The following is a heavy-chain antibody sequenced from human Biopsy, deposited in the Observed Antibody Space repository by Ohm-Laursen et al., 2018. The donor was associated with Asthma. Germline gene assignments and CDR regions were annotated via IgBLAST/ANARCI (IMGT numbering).Heavy chain of an antibody. CDR1: GDSITSGGCC. V-gene: IGHV4-31*03. D-gene: IGHD3-22*01. CDR3: ARRWRSYDSSNYYLDQ. Sequence: TLSLTCTVSGDSITSGGCCWNWIRQHPGKGLEWIGYIHHSGTSYFNPSLKSRVSFSRDTSKNQFSLRLSSATAADTAVYFCARRWRSYDSSNYYLDQWGQGTLVIVSS. CDR2: IHHSGTS. J-gene: IGHJ4*02.